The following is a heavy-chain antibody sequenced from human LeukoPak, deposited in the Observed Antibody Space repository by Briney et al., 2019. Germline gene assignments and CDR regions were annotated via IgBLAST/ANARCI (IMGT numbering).Heavy chain of an antibody. CDR2: ISYDGSKK. J-gene: IGHJ4*02. D-gene: IGHD6-19*01. CDR1: GFTFSDAW. CDR3: ARDQGYSSVLEY. Sequence: GGSLRLSCAASGFTFSDAWMTWVRQVPGKGLEWVAVISYDGSKKYYADSVKGRFTISRDNSKSTLYLQMNSLRAEDTAVYYCARDQGYSSVLEYWGQGTLVTVSS. V-gene: IGHV3-30-3*01.